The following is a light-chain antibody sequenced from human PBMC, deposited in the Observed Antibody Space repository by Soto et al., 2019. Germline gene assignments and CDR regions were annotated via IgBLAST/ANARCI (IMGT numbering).Light chain of an antibody. J-gene: IGKJ1*01. Sequence: DIQMTQSPSTLSASVGDRVTITCRASQSISSWLAWYQQKPGKAPKLLIYGASSLESGVPSRFSGSGSGTEFTLTISSLQPDDFATYYCQQYNSYSLFGQGTKVDIK. V-gene: IGKV1-5*01. CDR1: QSISSW. CDR3: QQYNSYSL. CDR2: GAS.